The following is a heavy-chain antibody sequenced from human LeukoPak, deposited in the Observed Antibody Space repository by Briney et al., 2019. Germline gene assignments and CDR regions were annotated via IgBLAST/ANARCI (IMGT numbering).Heavy chain of an antibody. V-gene: IGHV4-4*09. CDR1: GGSISSYY. Sequence: SETLSLTCTVSGGSISSYYWSWIRQPPGKGLAWIGYIYTSGSTNYNPSLKSRVTISVDTSKNQFSLKLSSVTAADTAVYYCARRPRGNYYYYMYVWGKGTTDTVSS. D-gene: IGHD1-26*01. CDR2: IYTSGST. J-gene: IGHJ6*03. CDR3: ARRPRGNYYYYMYV.